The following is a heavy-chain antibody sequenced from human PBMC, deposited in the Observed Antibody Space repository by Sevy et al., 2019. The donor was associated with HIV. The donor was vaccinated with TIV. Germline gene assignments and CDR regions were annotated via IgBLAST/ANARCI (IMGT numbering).Heavy chain of an antibody. Sequence: GGSLRLSCAASGFTFSNAWMSWVRQAPGKGLEWVGRIKSKTDGGTTDYAAPMKVRFTISRDDSKNTRYLQMNSLKTEATAVYYCTRDRGYTSWFGLAGIDYWGQGTLVTVSS. CDR2: IKSKTDGGTT. CDR3: TRDRGYTSWFGLAGIDY. CDR1: GFTFSNAW. J-gene: IGHJ4*02. D-gene: IGHD3-10*01. V-gene: IGHV3-15*01.